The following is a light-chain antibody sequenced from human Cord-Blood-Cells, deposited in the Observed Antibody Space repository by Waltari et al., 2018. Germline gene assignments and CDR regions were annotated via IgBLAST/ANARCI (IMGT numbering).Light chain of an antibody. V-gene: IGLV3-1*01. J-gene: IGLJ3*02. CDR2: QDS. CDR3: QAWDSSTRV. Sequence: QPPSVSVSPGQTASITCSGDKLGDKYACWYQQKPGQSPVLVIYQDSKRPSGIPERFSGSNSGNTATLTVSGTQAMDEADYYCQAWDSSTRVFGGGTKLTVL. CDR1: KLGDKY.